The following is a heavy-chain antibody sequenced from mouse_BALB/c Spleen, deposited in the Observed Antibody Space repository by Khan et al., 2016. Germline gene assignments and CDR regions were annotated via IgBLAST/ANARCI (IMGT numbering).Heavy chain of an antibody. D-gene: IGHD2-1*01. V-gene: IGHV3-1*02. CDR3: ARNYAYFDV. CDR1: GYSITTFYN. J-gene: IGHJ1*01. CDR2: LHFSGTT. Sequence: EVKLEESGPDLVRPSQSLSLTCTVTGYSITTFYNWHWIRQFPGNKLEWMGSLHFSGTTNYNQSLKSRFSIIRDTSKNQFFLQLKSVTTEDTATYYCARNYAYFDVWGAGTTVTVSS.